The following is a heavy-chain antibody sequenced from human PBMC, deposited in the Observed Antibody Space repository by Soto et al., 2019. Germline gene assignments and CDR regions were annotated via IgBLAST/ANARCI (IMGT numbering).Heavy chain of an antibody. D-gene: IGHD5-12*01. CDR1: GFTFSNYG. Sequence: QVQLVESGGGVVQPGRSLRLSCAASGFTFSNYGMHWVRQAPGKGLEWVAGISYDGSNKYYADSVKGRFTISRDNSKNPLYLQMNSLRAEDTAVYYCATNPGGYSGYENYYGMDVWGQGTTVTVSS. CDR2: ISYDGSNK. V-gene: IGHV3-30*03. J-gene: IGHJ6*02. CDR3: ATNPGGYSGYENYYGMDV.